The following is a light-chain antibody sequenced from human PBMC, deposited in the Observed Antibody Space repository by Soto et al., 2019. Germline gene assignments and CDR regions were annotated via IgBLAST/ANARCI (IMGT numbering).Light chain of an antibody. Sequence: DIQMTQSPSTLSASVRDRDTITCRASLSISHWLAWYQQKPGKAPKLLIYQASVLESGVPSRFSGSGSGTEFTLTISGLQPDDFSTYYCQQYNTYPWTFGQGTKVEIK. CDR2: QAS. CDR1: LSISHW. J-gene: IGKJ1*01. CDR3: QQYNTYPWT. V-gene: IGKV1-5*03.